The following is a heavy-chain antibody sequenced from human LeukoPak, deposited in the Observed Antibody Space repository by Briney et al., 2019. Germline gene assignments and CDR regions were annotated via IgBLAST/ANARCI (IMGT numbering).Heavy chain of an antibody. J-gene: IGHJ4*02. D-gene: IGHD6-13*01. V-gene: IGHV4-31*03. CDR1: GGSISSGGYY. CDR2: IYYSGST. Sequence: SETLSLTCTVSGGSISSGGYYWSWIRQHPGKGLEWIGYIYYSGSTYYNPSLKSRVTISVDTSKNQFSLKLSSVTAADTAVYYCARDTIAAAGTGYFDYWGQGTLVTVSS. CDR3: ARDTIAAAGTGYFDY.